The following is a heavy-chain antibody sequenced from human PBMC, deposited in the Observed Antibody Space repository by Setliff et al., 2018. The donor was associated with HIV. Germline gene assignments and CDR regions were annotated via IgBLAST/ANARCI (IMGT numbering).Heavy chain of an antibody. CDR2: VYNSGIT. CDR1: GGSVSSPSYY. V-gene: IGHV4-39*07. J-gene: IGHJ5*02. Sequence: SETLSLTCAVSGGSVSSPSYYWGWIRQPPGKGLEGIGSVYNSGITFKNPSPKSRVPITVDRSGNQFSLRLTSVTAADAAVYYCATCRHRPSNWFDPWGQGTVVTVSS. CDR3: ATCRHRPSNWFDP.